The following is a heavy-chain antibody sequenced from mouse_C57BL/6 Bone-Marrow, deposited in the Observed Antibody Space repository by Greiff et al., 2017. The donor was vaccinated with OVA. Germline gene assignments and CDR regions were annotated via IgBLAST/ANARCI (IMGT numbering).Heavy chain of an antibody. D-gene: IGHD1-1*01. CDR2: IDPSDSYT. CDR3: ARNYGSSYFYWYFDV. Sequence: QVQLQQPGAELVRPGTSVKLSCKASGYTFTSYWMHWVKQRPGQGLEWIGVIDPSDSYTNYNQKFKGKATLTVDTSSSTAYMQLSSLTSEDSAVYYCARNYGSSYFYWYFDVWGTGTTVTVSS. CDR1: GYTFTSYW. V-gene: IGHV1-59*01. J-gene: IGHJ1*03.